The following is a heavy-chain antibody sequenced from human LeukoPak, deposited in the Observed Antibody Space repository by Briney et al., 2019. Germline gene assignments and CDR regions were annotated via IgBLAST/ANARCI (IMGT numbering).Heavy chain of an antibody. D-gene: IGHD5-18*01. CDR3: TRHFPPIRFVDTAMVND. Sequence: GGSLRLSCAASGFTFSSYSMNWVRQAPGKGLEWVSSISSSSSYIYYADSVKGRFTISRDNAKNSLYLQMNSLRAEDTAVYYCTRHFPPIRFVDTAMVNDWGQGTLVTVSS. J-gene: IGHJ4*02. V-gene: IGHV3-21*04. CDR2: ISSSSSYI. CDR1: GFTFSSYS.